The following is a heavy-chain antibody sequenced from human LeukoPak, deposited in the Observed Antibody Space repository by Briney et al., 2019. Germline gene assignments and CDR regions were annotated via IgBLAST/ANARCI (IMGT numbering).Heavy chain of an antibody. CDR2: INPSGGST. J-gene: IGHJ3*02. V-gene: IGHV1-46*01. CDR3: ARGRGIAVAGTGRMARAFDI. CDR1: GYTFTSYY. D-gene: IGHD6-19*01. Sequence: GASVKVSCKAAGYTFTSYYMHWVRQAPGQGLEWMGIINPSGGSTSYAQKFQGRVTMTRDMSTSTVYMELSSLRSEDTAVYYCARGRGIAVAGTGRMARAFDIWGQGTMVTVSS.